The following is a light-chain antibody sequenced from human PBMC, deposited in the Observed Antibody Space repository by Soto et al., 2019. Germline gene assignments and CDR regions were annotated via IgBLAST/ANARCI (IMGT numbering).Light chain of an antibody. CDR3: QQYNSYSWT. V-gene: IGKV1-5*03. CDR1: QSISSW. Sequence: DIQMTQSPSTLSASVRDRVTITCGASQSISSWLAWYQQKPGKAPKLLIYKASSLESGVPSRFSGSGSGTEFTLTISSLQPDDFATYYCQQYNSYSWTFGQGTKVDIK. CDR2: KAS. J-gene: IGKJ1*01.